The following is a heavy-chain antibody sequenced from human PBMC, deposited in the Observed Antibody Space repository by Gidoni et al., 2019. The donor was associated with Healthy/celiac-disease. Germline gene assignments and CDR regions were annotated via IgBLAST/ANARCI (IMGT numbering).Heavy chain of an antibody. CDR3: ARDSNEDGDV. CDR2: IYYSGST. J-gene: IGHJ6*02. D-gene: IGHD2-15*01. CDR1: GGSISSSSYY. V-gene: IGHV4-39*07. Sequence: QLQLQESGPGLVKPSETLSLTCTVPGGSISSSSYYWGWIRQPPGKGLEWIGSIYYSGSTYYNPSLKSRVTISVDTSKNQFSLKLSSVTAADTAVYYCARDSNEDGDVWGQGTTVTVSS.